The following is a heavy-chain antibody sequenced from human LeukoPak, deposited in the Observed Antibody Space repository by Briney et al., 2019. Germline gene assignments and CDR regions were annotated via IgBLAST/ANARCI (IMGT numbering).Heavy chain of an antibody. D-gene: IGHD3-10*02. CDR1: GGPFSGYY. V-gene: IGHV4-34*01. J-gene: IGHJ4*02. CDR2: INHSGST. CDR3: ARVRHYYVPDY. Sequence: SETLSLTCAVYGGPFSGYYWSWIRQPPGKGLEWIGEINHSGSTNYNPSLKSRVTISVDTSKNQFSLKLSSVTAADTAVYYCARVRHYYVPDYWGQGTLVTVSS.